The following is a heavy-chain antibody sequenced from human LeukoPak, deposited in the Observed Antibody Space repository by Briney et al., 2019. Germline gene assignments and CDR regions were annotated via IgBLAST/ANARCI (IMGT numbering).Heavy chain of an antibody. Sequence: GASVKVSCKASGYTFTGYYMHWVRQAPGQGLEWMGWINPNSGGTNYAQKFQGRVTMTRDTSISTAYMELSRLRSDDTAVYYCARDRDKVAVGTNLGYWGQGTLVTVSS. V-gene: IGHV1-2*02. CDR1: GYTFTGYY. J-gene: IGHJ4*02. CDR2: INPNSGGT. CDR3: ARDRDKVAVGTNLGY. D-gene: IGHD1-14*01.